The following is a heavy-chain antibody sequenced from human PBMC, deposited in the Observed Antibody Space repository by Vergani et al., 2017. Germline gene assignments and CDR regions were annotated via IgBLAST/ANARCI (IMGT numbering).Heavy chain of an antibody. CDR3: ARERVEMATIAAFDI. CDR1: GGSISSSSYY. CDR2: IYTSGST. Sequence: QLQLQESGPGLVKPSETLSLTCTVSGGSISSSSYYWGWIRQPPGKGLEWIGSIYTSGSTNYNPSLKSRVTISVDTSKNQFSLKLSSVTAADTAVYYCARERVEMATIAAFDIWGQGTMVTVSS. V-gene: IGHV4-39*07. D-gene: IGHD5-24*01. J-gene: IGHJ3*02.